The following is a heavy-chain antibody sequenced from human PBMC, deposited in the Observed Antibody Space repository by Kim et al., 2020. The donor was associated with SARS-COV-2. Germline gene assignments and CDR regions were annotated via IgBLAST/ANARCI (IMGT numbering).Heavy chain of an antibody. J-gene: IGHJ3*02. CDR3: ARSLGAGPSTIFGVVIIPDAFDI. V-gene: IGHV4-39*01. CDR1: GGSISSSSYY. CDR2: IYYSGST. D-gene: IGHD3-3*01. Sequence: SETLSLTCTVSGGSISSSSYYWGWIRQPPGKGPEWIGSIYYSGSTYYNPSLKSRVTISVDTSKNQFSLKLSSVTAADTAVYYCARSLGAGPSTIFGVVIIPDAFDIWGQGTMVTVSS.